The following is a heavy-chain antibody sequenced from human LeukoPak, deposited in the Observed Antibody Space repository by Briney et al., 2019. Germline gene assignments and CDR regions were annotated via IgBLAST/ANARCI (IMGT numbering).Heavy chain of an antibody. J-gene: IGHJ5*02. V-gene: IGHV1-69*01. D-gene: IGHD5-24*01. Sequence: GSSVKVSCKASGNSISNYAVSWVRQAPGQGFEWMGGIIPIFGTADYAQKFQGRVTITADESTSTAYMELSSLRSEDTAVYYCARVSLEKELRWLQLFDPWGQGTLVTVSS. CDR2: IIPIFGTA. CDR1: GNSISNYA. CDR3: ARVSLEKELRWLQLFDP.